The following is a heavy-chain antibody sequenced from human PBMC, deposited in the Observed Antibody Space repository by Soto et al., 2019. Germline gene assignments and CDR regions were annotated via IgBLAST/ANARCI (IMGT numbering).Heavy chain of an antibody. J-gene: IGHJ3*02. V-gene: IGHV1-18*01. Sequence: GASVKVSCKASGYTFNSYGISWVRQAPGQGLEWMGWISAYNGNTNYAQKLQGRSTISRDNSKNMLYLQMNSLRVEDTAVYYCAREVRVRGFAFDIWGQGTMVTVSS. CDR2: ISAYNGNT. CDR3: AREVRVRGFAFDI. CDR1: GYTFNSYG. D-gene: IGHD3-3*01.